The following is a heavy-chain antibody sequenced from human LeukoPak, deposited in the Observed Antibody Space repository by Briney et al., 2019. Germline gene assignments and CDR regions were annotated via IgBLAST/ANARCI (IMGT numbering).Heavy chain of an antibody. CDR3: ARETTYYDY. J-gene: IGHJ4*02. CDR1: GGSISSYY. CDR2: IYYSGST. D-gene: IGHD1-14*01. V-gene: IGHV4-59*01. Sequence: SETLSLTCTVSGGSISSYYWSWIRQPPGKGLEWIGYIYYSGSTNYNPSLKSRVTISVDTSKNQFSLKLSSVTAADTAVYYCARETTYYDYWGQGTLVTVSS.